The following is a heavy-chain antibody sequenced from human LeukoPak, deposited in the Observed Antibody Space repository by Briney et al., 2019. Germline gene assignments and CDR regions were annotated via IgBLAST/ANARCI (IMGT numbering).Heavy chain of an antibody. Sequence: PSETLSLTCAVYGGSFSGYYWSWLRQPPGKGLEWIGEINHSGSTNYNPSLKSRVTISVDTSKNQSSLKLSSVTAADTAVYYCARGSTYYDILTGLQTNIFDYWGQGTLVTVSS. J-gene: IGHJ4*02. V-gene: IGHV4-34*01. D-gene: IGHD3-9*01. CDR1: GGSFSGYY. CDR3: ARGSTYYDILTGLQTNIFDY. CDR2: INHSGST.